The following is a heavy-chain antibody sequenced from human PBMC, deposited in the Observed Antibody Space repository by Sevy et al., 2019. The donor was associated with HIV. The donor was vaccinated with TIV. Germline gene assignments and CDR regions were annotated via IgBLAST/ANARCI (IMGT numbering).Heavy chain of an antibody. CDR3: ARGSAGLRVYYYGMDV. J-gene: IGHJ6*02. CDR1: GYTFTGYY. D-gene: IGHD3-16*01. Sequence: ASVKVSCKASGYTFTGYYMHWVRQAPGQGLEWMGWINPNSGGTNYAQKFQGRVTMTRYTSISTAYMELSRLRSDDTAVYYCARGSAGLRVYYYGMDVWGQGTTVTVSS. CDR2: INPNSGGT. V-gene: IGHV1-2*02.